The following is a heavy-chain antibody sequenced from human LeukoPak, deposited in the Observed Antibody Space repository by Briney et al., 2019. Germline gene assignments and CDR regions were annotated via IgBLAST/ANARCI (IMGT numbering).Heavy chain of an antibody. Sequence: GGSLRLSCAASGFTFSSAGMTWLRQAPGKGLEWVGLIKSKANGGTTNYAAPANSRFTVSRDDSRSTLFLQMNSPKSTATGVYYCAREVAGAQRYWGQGTLVTVSS. J-gene: IGHJ4*02. CDR1: GFTFSSAG. V-gene: IGHV3-15*06. D-gene: IGHD3-10*01. CDR2: IKSKANGGTT. CDR3: AREVAGAQRY.